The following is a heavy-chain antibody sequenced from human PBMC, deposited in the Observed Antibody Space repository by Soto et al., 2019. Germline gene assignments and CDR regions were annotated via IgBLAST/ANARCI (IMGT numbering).Heavy chain of an antibody. Sequence: GGSLRLSCAASGFTFSSYGMHWVRQAPGKGLEWVAVISYDGSNKYYADSVKGRFTISRDNSKNTLYLQMNSLRAEDTAVYYCAKDRGLLWFGEPDGYWGQGTLVTVSS. D-gene: IGHD3-10*01. CDR3: AKDRGLLWFGEPDGY. V-gene: IGHV3-30*18. J-gene: IGHJ4*02. CDR2: ISYDGSNK. CDR1: GFTFSSYG.